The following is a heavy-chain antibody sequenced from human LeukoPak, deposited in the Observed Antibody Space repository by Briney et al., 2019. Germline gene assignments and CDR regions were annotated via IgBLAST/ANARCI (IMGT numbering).Heavy chain of an antibody. CDR2: ISGSGSYI. J-gene: IGHJ4*02. V-gene: IGHV3-21*01. CDR1: GFTFSSYS. Sequence: GGSLRLSCAASGFTFSSYSMNWVRQAPGKGLEWVSSISGSGSYIYYADSVKGRFTISRDNAKNSLYLQMNDLRADDTAVYYCARDGGYCTNGVCYLDYWGQGTLVTVSS. D-gene: IGHD2-8*01. CDR3: ARDGGYCTNGVCYLDY.